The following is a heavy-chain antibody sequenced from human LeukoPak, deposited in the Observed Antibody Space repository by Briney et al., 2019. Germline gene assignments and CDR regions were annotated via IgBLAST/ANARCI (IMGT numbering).Heavy chain of an antibody. J-gene: IGHJ3*02. CDR1: GYTFTGYY. Sequence: ASVKVSCKASGYTFTGYYMHWVRQAPGQGLEWMGWINPNSGGTNYAQKFQSRVTMTRDTSISTAYMELSRLRSDDTAVYYCAREPRVGATAFDIWGQGTMVTVSS. V-gene: IGHV1-2*02. CDR2: INPNSGGT. CDR3: AREPRVGATAFDI. D-gene: IGHD1-26*01.